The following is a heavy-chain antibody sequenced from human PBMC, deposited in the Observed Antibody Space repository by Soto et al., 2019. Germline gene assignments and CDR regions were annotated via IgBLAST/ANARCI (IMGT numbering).Heavy chain of an antibody. CDR3: TGDRNNRVWYKY. Sequence: QVQLQESGPGLVKPSETLSLSCTVSGDPISRYHWSWIRQTPGKGLEWIGYVHNSGSTSYTPSLKSRVTISIDTSRQQLSLRLRSVTAADTAVYYCTGDRNNRVWYKYWGQGTLVTVSS. V-gene: IGHV4-59*01. D-gene: IGHD6-19*01. CDR1: GDPISRYH. CDR2: VHNSGST. J-gene: IGHJ4*02.